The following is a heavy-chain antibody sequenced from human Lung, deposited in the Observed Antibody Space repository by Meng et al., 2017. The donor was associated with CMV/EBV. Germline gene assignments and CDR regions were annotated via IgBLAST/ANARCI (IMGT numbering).Heavy chain of an antibody. V-gene: IGHV3-11*04. Sequence: CAASGFALMNYWMNWVRQAQGKELEWVANISSSGSTINYADSVKGRFTFSRDNAKNSLYLQMSSLRAEDTAVYYCARVQSGNSWGFDYWGQGTLVTVSS. D-gene: IGHD4-23*01. CDR2: ISSSGSTI. CDR1: GFALMNYW. J-gene: IGHJ4*02. CDR3: ARVQSGNSWGFDY.